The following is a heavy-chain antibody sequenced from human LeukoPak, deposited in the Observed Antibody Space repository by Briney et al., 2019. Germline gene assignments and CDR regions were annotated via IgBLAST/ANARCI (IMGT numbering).Heavy chain of an antibody. CDR1: GFIFSNNW. J-gene: IGHJ4*02. D-gene: IGHD3-10*01. Sequence: GGSLRLSCAASGFIFSNNWMTWVRQAPWKGLEWVATVRKDGSEKYYVDSVKGRFTISRDNAKNSLYLQMSSLRVEDTAVYYCARGPPYGSRSDYFDYWGQGTLVTVSA. CDR3: ARGPPYGSRSDYFDY. CDR2: VRKDGSEK. V-gene: IGHV3-7*01.